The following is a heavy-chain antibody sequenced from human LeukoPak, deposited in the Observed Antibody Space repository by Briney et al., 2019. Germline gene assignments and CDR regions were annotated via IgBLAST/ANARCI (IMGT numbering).Heavy chain of an antibody. CDR3: ARDSDFWSGYSKDYQYGIDV. V-gene: IGHV1-18*01. CDR1: GGTFSSYA. Sequence: ASVKVSCKASGGTFSSYAISWVRQAPGQGLEWMGWISVYKAKTNYAQKFQGRVTMTTDTSTSTAYMELRSLRSDDTAVYYCARDSDFWSGYSKDYQYGIDVWGPGTTVTVSS. J-gene: IGHJ6*02. D-gene: IGHD3-3*01. CDR2: ISVYKAKT.